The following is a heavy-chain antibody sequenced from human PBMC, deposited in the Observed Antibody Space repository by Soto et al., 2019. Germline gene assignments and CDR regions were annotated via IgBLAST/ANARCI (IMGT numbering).Heavy chain of an antibody. CDR1: GESFSGNY. CDR2: TNHRGTT. D-gene: IGHD2-15*01. J-gene: IGHJ4*02. CDR3: ARGDQKIVDASEY. V-gene: IGHV4-34*01. Sequence: QVQLQQWGAGLLKPSETLSLTCATSGESFSGNYWSWVRQPPGKGLEWIGETNHRGTTVYNPSLMGRVSISLDMSKNQFSLRLSFVTAADSAVYYCARGDQKIVDASEYWGPGTLVTVSS.